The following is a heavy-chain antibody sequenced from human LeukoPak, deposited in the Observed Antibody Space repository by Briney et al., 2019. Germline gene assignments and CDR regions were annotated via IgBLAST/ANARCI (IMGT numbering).Heavy chain of an antibody. CDR3: AKARSSTVLDY. CDR2: ISWNSGSI. Sequence: GRSLRLSCAASGFTLDDYAMHWVRQAPGKGLEWVSGISWNSGSIGYADSVKGRFTISRDNAKNSLYLQMNSLRAEDTALYYCAKARSSTVLDYWGQGTLVTVSS. CDR1: GFTLDDYA. J-gene: IGHJ4*02. V-gene: IGHV3-9*01. D-gene: IGHD6-6*01.